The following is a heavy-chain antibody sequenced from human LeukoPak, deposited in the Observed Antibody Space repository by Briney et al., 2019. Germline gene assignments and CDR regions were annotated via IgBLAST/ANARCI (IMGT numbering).Heavy chain of an antibody. Sequence: PSETLSLTCAAYGGSFSGYNWSWIRQPPGKGLEWTGEINQSGSTNYNPSLKSRVTISVDMSKNQFSLKLSSVTAADTAVYYCARGPPAKPGTGYYYGMDVWGQGTTVTVSS. CDR1: GGSFSGYN. J-gene: IGHJ6*02. CDR3: ARGPPAKPGTGYYYGMDV. V-gene: IGHV4-34*01. CDR2: INQSGST. D-gene: IGHD2-2*01.